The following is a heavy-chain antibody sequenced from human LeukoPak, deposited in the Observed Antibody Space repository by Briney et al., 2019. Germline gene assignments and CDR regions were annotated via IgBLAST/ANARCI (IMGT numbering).Heavy chain of an antibody. D-gene: IGHD3-10*01. CDR1: GGSISSSDYY. CDR2: IFYSGTS. J-gene: IGHJ4*02. V-gene: IGHV4-39*01. CDR3: ARLNNFYGSGTSKPYYFDC. Sequence: PSETLSLTCSVSGGSISSSDYYWGWIRQPPGKGLEWIGSIFYSGTSYYNPSLKSRVTMSVDTSKNQFSLKLSSVTAADAAVYYCARLNNFYGSGTSKPYYFDCWGQGTLVTVSS.